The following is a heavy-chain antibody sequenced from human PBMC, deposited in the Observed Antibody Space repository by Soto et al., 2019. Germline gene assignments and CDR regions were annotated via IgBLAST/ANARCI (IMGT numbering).Heavy chain of an antibody. J-gene: IGHJ4*02. D-gene: IGHD4-17*01. CDR2: INPNSGGT. Sequence: ASVNVSCKSSGYTFTGYYIHWVRQAPGQGLEWMGWINPNSGGTNYAQKFQGRVTMTRDTSISTAYMELSRLRSDDTAVYYCARWMADYGDYSVLFDYWGQGTLVTVSS. V-gene: IGHV1-2*02. CDR1: GYTFTGYY. CDR3: ARWMADYGDYSVLFDY.